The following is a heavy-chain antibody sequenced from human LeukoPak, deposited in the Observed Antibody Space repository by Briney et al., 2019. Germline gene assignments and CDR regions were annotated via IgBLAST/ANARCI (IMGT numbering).Heavy chain of an antibody. CDR2: ISGSGGSK. Sequence: GGSLRLSCAASGFTFSGYAMSCVRQAKGLGLEWVSAISGSGGSKYYAGSVKGRFTISRDNSKNTLYLQMNSLRTEDTAVYYCAQDRATVGSAFDIWGQGTMVTVS. J-gene: IGHJ3*02. V-gene: IGHV3-23*01. D-gene: IGHD4-23*01. CDR1: GFTFSGYA. CDR3: AQDRATVGSAFDI.